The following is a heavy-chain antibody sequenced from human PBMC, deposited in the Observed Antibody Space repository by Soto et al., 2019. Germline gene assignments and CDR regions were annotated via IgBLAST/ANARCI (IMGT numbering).Heavy chain of an antibody. D-gene: IGHD3-3*01. J-gene: IGHJ3*02. Sequence: PRRSLRLSWAASGFTFSDYYLSWIRQDTVTVLEWVSYISSSGSTIYYADSVKGRFTISRDNAKNSLYLQMNSLRAEDTAVYYCARSSYYDFWSGYYSAEPTGAGAFDIWGQGTMVTVSS. CDR3: ARSSYYDFWSGYYSAEPTGAGAFDI. CDR2: ISSSGSTI. V-gene: IGHV3-11*01. CDR1: GFTFSDYY.